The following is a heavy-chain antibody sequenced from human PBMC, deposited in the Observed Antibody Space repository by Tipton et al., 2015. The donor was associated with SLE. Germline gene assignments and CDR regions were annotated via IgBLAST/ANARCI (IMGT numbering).Heavy chain of an antibody. CDR1: GFTFSSYG. J-gene: IGHJ6*02. D-gene: IGHD3-3*01. V-gene: IGHV3-33*01. CDR2: IWYDGSNK. Sequence: RSLRLSCAASGFTFSSYGMHWVRQAPGKGLEWVAVIWYDGSNKYYADSVKGRFTISRDNSKNTLYLQMNSLRAEDTAVYYCARGNDFWSGLSYYGMDVWGQGTTVTVSS. CDR3: ARGNDFWSGLSYYGMDV.